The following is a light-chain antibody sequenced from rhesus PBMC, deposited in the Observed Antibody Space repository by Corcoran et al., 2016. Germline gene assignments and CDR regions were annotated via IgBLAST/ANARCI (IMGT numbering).Light chain of an antibody. V-gene: IGKV1-74*01. J-gene: IGKJ2*01. CDR3: QHGYGTPYS. Sequence: DIQMTQSPSSLSASVGDRVTITCRASENVNNTLNWYQQKPGKAPKPLFYKASTLQRGVPSRFSGSGSGTDYTFTISSLQPEDVATYYCQHGYGTPYSFGQGTKVEIK. CDR1: ENVNNT. CDR2: KAS.